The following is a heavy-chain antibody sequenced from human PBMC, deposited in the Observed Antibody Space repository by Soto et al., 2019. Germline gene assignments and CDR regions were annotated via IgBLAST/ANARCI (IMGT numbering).Heavy chain of an antibody. CDR3: AKEVAVAGDFDY. D-gene: IGHD6-19*01. CDR1: GFTFSSNC. CDR2: ISSDGNTK. V-gene: IGHV3-30*18. Sequence: LRLSCVASGFTFSSNCIHWVRQAPGKGLEWVAVISSDGNTKYYADSVKGRFTISRDNSKNTLYLQMDSLRPEDTAVYYCAKEVAVAGDFDYWGHGTLVTVSS. J-gene: IGHJ4*01.